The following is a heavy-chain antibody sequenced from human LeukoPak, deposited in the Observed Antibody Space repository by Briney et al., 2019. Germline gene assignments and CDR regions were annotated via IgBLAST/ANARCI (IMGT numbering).Heavy chain of an antibody. J-gene: IGHJ5*02. V-gene: IGHV1-18*01. CDR3: ARGRNNWFDP. Sequence: ASVKVSFTASGYTFTSYGISWVRQAPGQGLEWMGWISSYNGNTNYAQKLQGRATMTTDTSTSTAYMELRSLRSDDTAVYYCARGRNNWFDPWGQGTLVTVSS. CDR2: ISSYNGNT. CDR1: GYTFTSYG.